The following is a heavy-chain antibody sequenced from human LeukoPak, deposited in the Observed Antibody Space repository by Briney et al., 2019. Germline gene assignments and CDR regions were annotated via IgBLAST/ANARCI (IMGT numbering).Heavy chain of an antibody. J-gene: IGHJ4*02. Sequence: GESLRLSCAASGFTFSNYWMSWVRQAPGKGLEWVANIKEDGSDKYYVDSVKGRFTISRDNAKNSLYLQMNSLRAEDTAVYYCTRDLGEYDYVDWGQGALVTVSS. V-gene: IGHV3-7*01. CDR1: GFTFSNYW. D-gene: IGHD3-16*01. CDR2: IKEDGSDK. CDR3: TRDLGEYDYVD.